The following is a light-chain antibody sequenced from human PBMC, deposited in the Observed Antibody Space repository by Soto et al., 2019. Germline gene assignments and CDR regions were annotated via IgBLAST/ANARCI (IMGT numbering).Light chain of an antibody. Sequence: EIVMTQSPATLSVSPGESATLSCRASQSVGTTLAWYQLIPGQAPRLLMYGASTRATGISVRFSGTGSGTEFTLTISSLQSEDFAVYYCQQYNNWLPTFGGGTKVEIK. CDR2: GAS. V-gene: IGKV3-15*01. CDR3: QQYNNWLPT. CDR1: QSVGTT. J-gene: IGKJ4*01.